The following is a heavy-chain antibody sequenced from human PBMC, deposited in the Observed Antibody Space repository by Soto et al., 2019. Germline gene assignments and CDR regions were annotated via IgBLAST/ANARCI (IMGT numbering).Heavy chain of an antibody. D-gene: IGHD1-20*01. CDR3: TRGSSAITGTRYHYGLDV. V-gene: IGHV3-72*01. CDR1: GFIFSDHY. J-gene: IGHJ6*02. Sequence: EVQLVESGGGLVQPGGSLRLSCAASGFIFSDHYMDWVRQAPGKGLEWVGRIRNKVNSYTTEYAASVKGRFTISRDDSENSLYLQMSSLKTEDTAVYYCTRGSSAITGTRYHYGLDVWGQGTTVTVSS. CDR2: IRNKVNSYTT.